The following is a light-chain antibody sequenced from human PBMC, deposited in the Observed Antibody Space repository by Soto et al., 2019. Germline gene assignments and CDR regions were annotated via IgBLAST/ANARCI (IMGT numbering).Light chain of an antibody. CDR3: QQSDDLPYA. CDR2: DAS. Sequence: IQMTQSPSLLSASVGDRVTITCQATQDNRKYSNWYQQTPGKAPKLLIYDASSLETGVPPRFSGSGSGTYFTFTISSLQPEDLATYYCQQSDDLPYAFGQGTKLEIK. V-gene: IGKV1-33*01. CDR1: QDNRKY. J-gene: IGKJ2*01.